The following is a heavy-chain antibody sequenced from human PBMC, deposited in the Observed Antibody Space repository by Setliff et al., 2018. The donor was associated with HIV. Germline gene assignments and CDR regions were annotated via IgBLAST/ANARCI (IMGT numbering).Heavy chain of an antibody. D-gene: IGHD5-18*01. CDR3: VRVDPPYSYGGWLDP. CDR2: IYHSGGT. Sequence: SETLSLTCAVSGYSISSGYYWGWIRQPPGRGLEWIGNIYHSGGTHSNPSLRSRVTISVDTSKNHFSLKLSSVTAADTAEYCCVRVDPPYSYGGWLDPWGQGTLVTVSS. CDR1: GYSISSGYY. V-gene: IGHV4-38-2*01. J-gene: IGHJ5*02.